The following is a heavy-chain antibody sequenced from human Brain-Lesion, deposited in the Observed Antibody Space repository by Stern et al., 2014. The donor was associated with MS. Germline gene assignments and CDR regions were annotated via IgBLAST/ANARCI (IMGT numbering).Heavy chain of an antibody. CDR1: GYTFTSYY. V-gene: IGHV1-46*01. Sequence: QVQLVQSGAEVKKPGASVKVSCKASGYTFTSYYMHWVRQAPGQGLEWMGIINPSGGSTSYGQKFQGRVTMTRDTSTSTVYMELSSLRSEDTAVYYCARDRCRLDQGYNWFDPWGQGTLVTVSS. CDR3: ARDRCRLDQGYNWFDP. CDR2: INPSGGST. D-gene: IGHD3-16*01. J-gene: IGHJ5*02.